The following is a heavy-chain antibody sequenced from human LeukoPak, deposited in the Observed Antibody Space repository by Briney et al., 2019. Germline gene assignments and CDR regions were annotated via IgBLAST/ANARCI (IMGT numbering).Heavy chain of an antibody. CDR1: GYSFTNYY. Sequence: ASVKVSCKTSGYSFTNYYIQWVRLAPGQGPEYMGISYPSDGNAIYAQKFRGRVTMTRDTSTSTVYMELSSLTSEDTAVYYCARDSHSYACDYWGQGTLVTVSS. J-gene: IGHJ4*02. CDR2: SYPSDGNA. D-gene: IGHD1-26*01. CDR3: ARDSHSYACDY. V-gene: IGHV1-46*01.